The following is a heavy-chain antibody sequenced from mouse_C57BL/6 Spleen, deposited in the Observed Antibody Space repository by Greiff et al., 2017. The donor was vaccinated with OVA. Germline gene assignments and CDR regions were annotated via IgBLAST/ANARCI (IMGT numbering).Heavy chain of an antibody. CDR3: ARDHDWYFDV. CDR1: GYTFTSYW. CDR2: IHPNSGST. V-gene: IGHV1-64*01. J-gene: IGHJ1*03. Sequence: VQLQQSGAELVKPGASVKLSCKASGYTFTSYWMHWVKQRPGQGLEWIGMIHPNSGSTNYNEKFKSKATLTVDKSSSTAYMQLSSLTSEDSAVYYCARDHDWYFDVWGTGTTVTVSS.